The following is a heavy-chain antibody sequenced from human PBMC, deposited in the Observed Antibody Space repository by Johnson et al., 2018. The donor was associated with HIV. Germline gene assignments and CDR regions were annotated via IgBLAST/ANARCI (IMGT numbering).Heavy chain of an antibody. V-gene: IGHV3-66*01. J-gene: IGHJ3*02. CDR2: IYSGGST. CDR3: LRDDYSFHI. Sequence: VQLVESGGGLVKPGGSLRLSCAASGFTFNDYYMSWIRQAPGKGLEWVSVIYSGGSTYYADSVKGRFTISTDNAKNTLYMEMSGLRADDTAVYYCLRDDYSFHIWGRGTLVTVSS. D-gene: IGHD4/OR15-4a*01. CDR1: GFTFNDYY.